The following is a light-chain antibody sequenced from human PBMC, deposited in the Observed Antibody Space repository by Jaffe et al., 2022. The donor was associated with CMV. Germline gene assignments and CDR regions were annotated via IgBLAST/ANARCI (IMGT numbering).Light chain of an antibody. Sequence: QAVVTQEPSLTVSPGGTVTLTCGSSTGAVTSDHYPYWFQQKPGQAPRILIYDISKRLSWAPPRFSGSLLGGKAALTLSGAQPEDEADYYCFLFYTGGRVFGGGTKLTVL. J-gene: IGLJ3*02. CDR3: FLFYTGGRV. V-gene: IGLV7-46*01. CDR1: TGAVTSDHY. CDR2: DIS.